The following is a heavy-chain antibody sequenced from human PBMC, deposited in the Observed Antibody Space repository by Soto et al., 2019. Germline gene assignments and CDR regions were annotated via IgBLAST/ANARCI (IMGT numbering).Heavy chain of an antibody. V-gene: IGHV4-30-2*01. CDR2: IYHSGST. Sequence: QLQLQESGSGLVKPSQTLSLTCAVSGGSISSGGYSWSWIRQPPGKGLEWFGYIYHSGSTYYNPSLQSRVTISVDRSKNQFSLKLSSVTAADTAVYYCARLDYYDSSGYYPRGFDPWGQGTLVTVSS. CDR1: GGSISSGGYS. D-gene: IGHD3-22*01. CDR3: ARLDYYDSSGYYPRGFDP. J-gene: IGHJ5*02.